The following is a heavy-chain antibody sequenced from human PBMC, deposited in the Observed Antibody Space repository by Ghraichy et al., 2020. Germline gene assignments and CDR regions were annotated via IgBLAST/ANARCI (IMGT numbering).Heavy chain of an antibody. D-gene: IGHD3-9*01. CDR1: GYTFTSYY. CDR2: INPSGGST. CDR3: ARDPRLYYDILTGYYPPDY. Sequence: ASVKVSCKASGYTFTSYYMHWVRQAPGQGLEWMGIINPSGGSTSYAQKFQGRVTMTRDTSTSTVYMELSSLRSEDTAVYYCARDPRLYYDILTGYYPPDYWGQGTLVTVSS. J-gene: IGHJ4*02. V-gene: IGHV1-46*01.